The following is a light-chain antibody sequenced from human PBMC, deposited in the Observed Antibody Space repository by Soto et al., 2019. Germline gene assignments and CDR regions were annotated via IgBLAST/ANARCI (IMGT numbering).Light chain of an antibody. CDR1: QTISNF. Sequence: DIQMTQSPSSLSASIGDRVTITCRASQTISNFVNWYQQTAGKAPKLLIYDASSLQSGVPSRFSGSGSGTDFTLTISSLQPEYFATYYCQQSDSTPRTFGPGTKVDIK. CDR3: QQSDSTPRT. CDR2: DAS. V-gene: IGKV1-39*01. J-gene: IGKJ1*01.